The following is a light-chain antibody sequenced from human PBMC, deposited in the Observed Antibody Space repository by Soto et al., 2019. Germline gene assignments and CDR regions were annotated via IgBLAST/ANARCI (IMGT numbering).Light chain of an antibody. CDR2: EVT. CDR1: SSDVGGYNY. CDR3: SSYASSSTLV. Sequence: QSALTQPASVSGSPGQSITISCTGTSSDVGGYNYVSWYQQHPVRAPKLVIYEVTNRPSGVSNRFSGSKSGNTASLTISGLQAEDEADYYCSSYASSSTLVFGGGTKVTVL. J-gene: IGLJ3*02. V-gene: IGLV2-14*01.